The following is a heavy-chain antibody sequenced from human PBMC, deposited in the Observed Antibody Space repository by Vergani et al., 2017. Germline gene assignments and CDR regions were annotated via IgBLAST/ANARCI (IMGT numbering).Heavy chain of an antibody. J-gene: IGHJ4*02. CDR1: GYTFTSYA. Sequence: QVQLVQSGAEVKKPGASVKVSCKASGYTFTSYAMHWVRQAPGQRLEWMGWINAGNGNTKYSQKFQGRVTITRDTSASTAYMELSSLRSEDTAVYYCAREGFYDYVWGSYRLRGGYDFDYWGQGTLVTVSS. V-gene: IGHV1-3*01. CDR2: INAGNGNT. D-gene: IGHD3-16*02. CDR3: AREGFYDYVWGSYRLRGGYDFDY.